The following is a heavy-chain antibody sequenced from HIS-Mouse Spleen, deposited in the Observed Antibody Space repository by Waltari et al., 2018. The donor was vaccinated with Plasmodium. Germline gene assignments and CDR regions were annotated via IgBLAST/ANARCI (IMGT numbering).Heavy chain of an antibody. V-gene: IGHV3-30*04. D-gene: IGHD3-3*01. J-gene: IGHJ6*02. CDR2: ISYDGSNK. Sequence: QVQLVESGGGVVQPGRSLRLSCAASGFTFSSYAMHWVRQAAGKGLDWVEVISYDGSNKYYADAVKGRFTISRDNSKNTLYLQMNSLRAEDTAVYYCARLYYDFWSGYYPYGMDVWGQGTTVTVSS. CDR1: GFTFSSYA. CDR3: ARLYYDFWSGYYPYGMDV.